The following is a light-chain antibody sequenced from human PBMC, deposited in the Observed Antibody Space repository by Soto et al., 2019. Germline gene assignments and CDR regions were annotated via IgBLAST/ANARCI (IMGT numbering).Light chain of an antibody. CDR1: QSVSSSY. V-gene: IGKV3-20*01. CDR2: GAS. Sequence: IVWTQSTGTRSLSPGERATLSCRASQSVSSSYLAWYQQKPGQAPRLLLYGASSRATGIPDRFSGSGSGTDFTLTISRLEPEDFAVYYCQQYGSPITFGQGTRLEIK. J-gene: IGKJ5*01. CDR3: QQYGSPIT.